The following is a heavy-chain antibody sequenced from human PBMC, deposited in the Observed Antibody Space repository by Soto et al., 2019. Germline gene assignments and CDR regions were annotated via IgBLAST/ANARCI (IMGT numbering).Heavy chain of an antibody. CDR3: ARVPRLVVPGYYYYYYYMDV. CDR1: GGSISSYY. J-gene: IGHJ6*03. Sequence: SETLSLTCTVSGGSISSYYWSWIRQPPGKGLEWIGYIYYSGSTNYNPSLKSRVTISVDTSKNQFSLKLSSVTAADTAVYYFARVPRLVVPGYYYYYYYMDVWGKGTTVTVSS. CDR2: IYYSGST. D-gene: IGHD2-2*01. V-gene: IGHV4-59*01.